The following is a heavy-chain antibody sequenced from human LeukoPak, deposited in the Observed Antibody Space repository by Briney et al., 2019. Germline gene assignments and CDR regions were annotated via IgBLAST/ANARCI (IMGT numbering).Heavy chain of an antibody. Sequence: GGSLRLSCAASGFTFSSYSMNWVRQALRRGLEWVSSISSSSSYIYYADSVKGRFTISRDNAKNSLYLQMNSLRAEDTAVYYCASERSGYYFFDYWGQGTLVTVSS. V-gene: IGHV3-21*01. CDR3: ASERSGYYFFDY. J-gene: IGHJ4*02. CDR2: ISSSSSYI. CDR1: GFTFSSYS. D-gene: IGHD3-22*01.